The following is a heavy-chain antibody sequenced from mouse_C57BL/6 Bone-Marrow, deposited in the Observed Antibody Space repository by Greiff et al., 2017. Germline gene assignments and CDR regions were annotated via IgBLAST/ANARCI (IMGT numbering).Heavy chain of an antibody. CDR3: TRVGIYYYGRAWFAY. V-gene: IGHV5-9-1*02. D-gene: IGHD1-1*01. CDR1: GFTFSSYA. J-gene: IGHJ3*01. CDR2: ISSGGDYI. Sequence: EVQVVESGEGLVKPGGSLKLSCAASGFTFSSYAMSWVRQTPEKRLEWVAYISSGGDYIYYADTVKGRFTISRDNARNTLYLQMSSLKSEDTAMYYCTRVGIYYYGRAWFAYWGQGTLVTVSA.